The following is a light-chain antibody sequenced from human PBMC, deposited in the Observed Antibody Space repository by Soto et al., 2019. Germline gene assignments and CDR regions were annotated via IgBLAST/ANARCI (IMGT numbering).Light chain of an antibody. CDR2: GAF. Sequence: EIELTQSPATLSVSAGGTVTLSCRASQSIRTNVAWYQQIPGQAPRLLVYGAFTRATGVPARFSGSGSGIEYTHTISRLQPDDSAFKYYQQYFYLPLTWTFGQGTNVQIK. J-gene: IGKJ1*01. CDR3: QQYFYLPLTWT. V-gene: IGKV3-15*01. CDR1: QSIRTN.